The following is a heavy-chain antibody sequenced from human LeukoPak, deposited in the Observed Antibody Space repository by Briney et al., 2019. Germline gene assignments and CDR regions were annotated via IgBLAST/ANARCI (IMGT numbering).Heavy chain of an antibody. J-gene: IGHJ4*02. CDR1: GFSFSRHG. D-gene: IGHD4-17*01. CDR2: IRSDGSTK. Sequence: PGGSLRLSCEASGFSFSRHGMHWVRQAPGKGLEWVAFIRSDGSTKYFADSVKGRFTISRDNSKNTLYLQMNSLRAEDTAVYYCARGPSHGNFDYWGQGTLVTVSS. CDR3: ARGPSHGNFDY. V-gene: IGHV3-30*02.